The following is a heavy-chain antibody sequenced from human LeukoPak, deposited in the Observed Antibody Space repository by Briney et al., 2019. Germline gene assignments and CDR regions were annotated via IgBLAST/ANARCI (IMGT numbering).Heavy chain of an antibody. CDR1: GYSFSGNW. J-gene: IGHJ4*02. Sequence: GESLKISCKGSGYSFSGNWIGWVRQMPGKGLEWMGIIYPGDSDTRYSPSFQGQVTISVDKSSATAYLQWSSLKASDTAMYYCARHMGGHHQQPDYWGQGTLVTVSA. CDR3: ARHMGGHHQQPDY. V-gene: IGHV5-51*01. CDR2: IYPGDSDT. D-gene: IGHD6-13*01.